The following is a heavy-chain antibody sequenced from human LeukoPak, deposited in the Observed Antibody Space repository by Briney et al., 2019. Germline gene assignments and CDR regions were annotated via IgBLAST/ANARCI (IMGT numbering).Heavy chain of an antibody. J-gene: IGHJ3*02. Sequence: SETLSLTCTVSGGSTSSSTYHWDWIRQPPGKGLEWIGNIYDSGSTHYNPPLESRVTISVDTSKNQFSLKLNSVTAADTAVYYCATLSRAGSGRSENAVEIWGQGTMVTVSS. V-gene: IGHV4-39*01. CDR1: GGSTSSSTYH. CDR3: ATLSRAGSGRSENAVEI. CDR2: IYDSGST. D-gene: IGHD2-8*02.